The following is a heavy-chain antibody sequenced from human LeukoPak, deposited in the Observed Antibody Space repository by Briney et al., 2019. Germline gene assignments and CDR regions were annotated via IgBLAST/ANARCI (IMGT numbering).Heavy chain of an antibody. Sequence: QTGGSLRLSCAASGFTFRSFYMSWVRQAPGKGLEWVAKVNEDGRQIYYADSVKGRFTISRDNAKNSVHLQMNSLRAEDTAVYSCARDPHYWGQGTLVTVSS. CDR3: ARDPHY. J-gene: IGHJ4*02. V-gene: IGHV3-7*01. CDR2: VNEDGRQI. CDR1: GFTFRSFY.